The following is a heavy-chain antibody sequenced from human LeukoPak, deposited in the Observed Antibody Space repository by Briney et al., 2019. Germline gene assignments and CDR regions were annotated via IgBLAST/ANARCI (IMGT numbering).Heavy chain of an antibody. CDR1: GYTFTGYY. CDR3: ARDVYSGSYFYYFDY. V-gene: IGHV1-2*06. D-gene: IGHD1-26*01. Sequence: ASVKVTCKASGYTFTGYYMHWVRQAPGQGLEWMGRINPNSGGTNYAQKFQGRVTMTRDTYISTAYMELSRLRSDDTAVYYCARDVYSGSYFYYFDYWGQGTLVIVSS. J-gene: IGHJ4*02. CDR2: INPNSGGT.